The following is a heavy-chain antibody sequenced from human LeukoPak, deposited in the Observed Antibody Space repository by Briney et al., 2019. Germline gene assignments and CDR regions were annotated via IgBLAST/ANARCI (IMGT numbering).Heavy chain of an antibody. CDR3: ARARLGYYDEYFDP. J-gene: IGHJ5*02. CDR1: GFTFSDYS. CDR2: ITSTSSHI. V-gene: IGHV3-21*01. D-gene: IGHD3-16*01. Sequence: GGSLRHSCATSGFTFSDYSMTWVRQAPGKGLEWVSSITSTSSHINYADSVRGRFTISRDNAKNALFLQMTSLTDEDTALYYCARARLGYYDEYFDPWGQGTQITVSS.